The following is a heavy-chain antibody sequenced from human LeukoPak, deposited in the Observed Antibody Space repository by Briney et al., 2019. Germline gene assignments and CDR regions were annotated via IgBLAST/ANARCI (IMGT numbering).Heavy chain of an antibody. D-gene: IGHD6-13*01. CDR3: AKDSSGFSSSWYPFDH. J-gene: IGHJ4*02. CDR2: INWHSGSI. V-gene: IGHV3-9*01. Sequence: PGRSLRLSCAASGFNFDDYAMHWVRQAPGKGLEWVSGINWHSGSIGYADSVKGRFTISRDNAKNSLYLQMNSLRPEDTAVYYCAKDSSGFSSSWYPFDHWGQGTLVTVSS. CDR1: GFNFDDYA.